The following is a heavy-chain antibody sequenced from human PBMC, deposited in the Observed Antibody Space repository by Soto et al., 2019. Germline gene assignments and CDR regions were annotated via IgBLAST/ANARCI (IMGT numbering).Heavy chain of an antibody. CDR3: AKDTGDYDSSGYYDY. Sequence: ESGGGLVQPGRSLRLSCAASGFTFDDYAMHWVRQAPGKGLEWVSGISWNSGSIGYADSVKGRFTISRDNAKNSLYLQMNSLRAEDTALYYCAKDTGDYDSSGYYDYWGQGTLVTVSS. CDR1: GFTFDDYA. CDR2: ISWNSGSI. J-gene: IGHJ4*02. V-gene: IGHV3-9*01. D-gene: IGHD3-22*01.